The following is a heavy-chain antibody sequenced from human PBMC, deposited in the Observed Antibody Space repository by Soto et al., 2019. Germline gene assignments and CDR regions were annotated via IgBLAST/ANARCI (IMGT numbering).Heavy chain of an antibody. CDR3: ARVGPTGWFDP. Sequence: QVHLVQSGAEVKKPGASVKVSCKASGYSFTDYYMHWVRQAPGQGLEWMGWINTKTGGTNYAQRGQGRVTMPGDTSINTAYMELSRLRSDVTVVYYCARVGPTGWFDPWGQGTVVTVSS. J-gene: IGHJ5*02. V-gene: IGHV1-2*02. CDR1: GYSFTDYY. CDR2: INTKTGGT.